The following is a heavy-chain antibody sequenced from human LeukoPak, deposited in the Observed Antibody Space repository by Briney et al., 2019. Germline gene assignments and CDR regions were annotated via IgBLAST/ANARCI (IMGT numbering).Heavy chain of an antibody. V-gene: IGHV4-59*01. D-gene: IGHD3-10*01. Sequence: SETLTLTCTASGVSISSYYLSWIRQPPGKGLEWIAHIYYSGSTNYNSALKSRVSISVDTSKNQFSLKLSSVTAADTAVYYCARVRMVREVMGFDYWGQGTLVTISS. CDR3: ARVRMVREVMGFDY. CDR2: IYYSGST. J-gene: IGHJ4*02. CDR1: GVSISSYY.